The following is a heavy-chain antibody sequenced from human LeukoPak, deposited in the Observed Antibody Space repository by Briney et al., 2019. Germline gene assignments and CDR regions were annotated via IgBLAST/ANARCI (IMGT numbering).Heavy chain of an antibody. V-gene: IGHV4-4*09. J-gene: IGHJ4*02. CDR1: GGSISGFF. Sequence: ASETLSLTCAVSGGSISGFFWSWIRQPPGKGLEWMGNIYSSGSAIYNPSLTSRVTMSVDTSKNQFSLRLRSVTAADTALFYCARLLRGGNYYFDHWGQGSLVTVSS. D-gene: IGHD1-14*01. CDR2: IYSSGSA. CDR3: ARLLRGGNYYFDH.